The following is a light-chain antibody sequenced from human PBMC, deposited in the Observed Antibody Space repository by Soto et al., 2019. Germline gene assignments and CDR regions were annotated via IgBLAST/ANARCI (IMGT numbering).Light chain of an antibody. CDR1: QSVSSY. CDR2: DAS. J-gene: IGKJ2*01. CDR3: QQRSNWPPYT. V-gene: IGKV3-11*01. Sequence: EIVLTQSPATLSLSPGERATLSCRASQSVSSYLAWYQQKPGQAPRLLIYDASNRATGIPARFSSSGSETDFTLTISSLEPEDFAVYYCQQRSNWPPYTFGQGTKLEIK.